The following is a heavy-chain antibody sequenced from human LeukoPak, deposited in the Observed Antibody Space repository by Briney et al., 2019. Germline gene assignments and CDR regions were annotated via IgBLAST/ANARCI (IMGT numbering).Heavy chain of an antibody. CDR1: GYTFTGYY. V-gene: IGHV1-2*02. CDR3: AREEPETYYYGSGSYYY. CDR2: INPNSGGT. D-gene: IGHD3-10*01. J-gene: IGHJ4*02. Sequence: ASVKVSCKASGYTFTGYYMYWVRQAPGQGLEWMGWINPNSGGTNYAQKFQGRVTMTRDTSISTAYMELSRLRSDDTAVYYCAREEPETYYYGSGSYYYWGQGTLVTVSS.